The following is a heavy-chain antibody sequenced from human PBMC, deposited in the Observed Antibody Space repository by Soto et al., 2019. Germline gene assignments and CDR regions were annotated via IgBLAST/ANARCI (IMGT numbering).Heavy chain of an antibody. CDR3: ARTPDHYYMDV. J-gene: IGHJ6*03. CDR2: IYYSGTT. CDR1: GVSISSHSYF. V-gene: IGHV4-39*01. Sequence: PSETLSLTCTVSGVSISSHSYFWGWLRQPPGKELEWIGDIYYSGTTHHNPSLKSRVTTSIDTSKNLFSLKLSSVTAADTAVYYCARTPDHYYMDVWGKGTTVTVSS.